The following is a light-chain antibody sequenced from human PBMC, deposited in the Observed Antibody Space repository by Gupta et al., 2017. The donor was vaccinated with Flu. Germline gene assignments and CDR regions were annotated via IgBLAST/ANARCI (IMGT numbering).Light chain of an antibody. CDR3: QVWDSSDDHWV. V-gene: IGLV3-21*02. CDR1: TIGGKS. J-gene: IGLJ3*02. CDR2: DDR. Sequence: SYELTQPPSVSVAPGQTARITCGGSTIGGKSVHWYQQRPGQAPVLVIHDDRDRPSGIPERFSGSNSGITATLTISRVEAGDEADYYCQVWDSSDDHWVFGGGTKVTVL.